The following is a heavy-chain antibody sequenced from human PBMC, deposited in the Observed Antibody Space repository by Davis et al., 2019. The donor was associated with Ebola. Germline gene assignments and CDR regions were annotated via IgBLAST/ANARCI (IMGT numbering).Heavy chain of an antibody. CDR3: ARVRYCGGDCSRHYYYGMDV. Sequence: ASVKVSCKASGYTFTGYYLHWVRQAPGQGLEWMGRINPYSGGTNYAQKFQGRVTMTRDTSTTTAYMELSSLRSDDTAVYYCARVRYCGGDCSRHYYYGMDVWGKGTTVTVSS. J-gene: IGHJ6*04. CDR1: GYTFTGYY. D-gene: IGHD2-21*02. V-gene: IGHV1-2*06. CDR2: INPYSGGT.